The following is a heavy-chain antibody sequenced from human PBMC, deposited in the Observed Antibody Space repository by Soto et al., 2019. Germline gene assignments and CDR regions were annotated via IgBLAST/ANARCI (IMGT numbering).Heavy chain of an antibody. CDR2: IYYSGTT. CDR1: GDSITINSYF. J-gene: IGHJ4*02. Sequence: TSDTLSLTCTVSGDSITINSYFWAWILHPPGKGLEWIGSIYYSGTTYYNPSLKSRVTISVDRSKNQFSLKLSSVTAADTAVYYCARHFSVDYFDYWGQGALVTVSS. V-gene: IGHV4-39*01. CDR3: ARHFSVDYFDY.